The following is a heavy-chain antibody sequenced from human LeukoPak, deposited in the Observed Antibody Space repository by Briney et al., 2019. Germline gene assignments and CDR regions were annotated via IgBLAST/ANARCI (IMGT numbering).Heavy chain of an antibody. CDR1: GFNVSNNY. CDR2: IFSSGPT. Sequence: GGSLRLSCAASGFNVSNNYMNWVRQAPGKGLEWVSDIFSSGPTYYADAVKGRFTISIDTSKNALYLQMSSLRAEDTAVYYCAISGLGFGEFRGLDYWGQGTLVTVSS. D-gene: IGHD3-10*01. CDR3: AISGLGFGEFRGLDY. V-gene: IGHV3-53*01. J-gene: IGHJ4*02.